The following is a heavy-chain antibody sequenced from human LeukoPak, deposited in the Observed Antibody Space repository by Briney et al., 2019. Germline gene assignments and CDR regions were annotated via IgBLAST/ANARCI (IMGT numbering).Heavy chain of an antibody. CDR1: GFTFSSYA. D-gene: IGHD3-10*02. CDR3: ARARVRGVINPFDY. V-gene: IGHV3-30-3*01. J-gene: IGHJ4*02. CDR2: ISYDGSNK. Sequence: GGSLRLSCAASGFTFSSYAMHWVRQAPGKGLEWVAVISYDGSNKYYADSVKGRFTISRDNSKNTLYLQMNSLRAEDTAVYYCARARVRGVINPFDYWGQGTLVTVSS.